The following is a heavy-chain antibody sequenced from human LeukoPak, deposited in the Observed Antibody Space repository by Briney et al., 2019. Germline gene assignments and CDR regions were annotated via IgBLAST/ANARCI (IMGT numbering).Heavy chain of an antibody. D-gene: IGHD1-26*01. CDR2: IYTSGST. V-gene: IGHV4-4*07. CDR1: GGSISSYY. J-gene: IGHJ3*02. CDR3: AREYSGSYYRAFDI. Sequence: SETLSLTCTASGGSISSYYWSWIRQPAGKGLEWIGRIYTSGSTNYNPSLKSRVTMSVDTSKNQFSLKLSSVTAADTAVYYCAREYSGSYYRAFDIWGQGTMVTVSS.